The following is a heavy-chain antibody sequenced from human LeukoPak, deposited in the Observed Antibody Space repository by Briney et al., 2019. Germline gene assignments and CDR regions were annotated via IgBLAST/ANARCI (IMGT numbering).Heavy chain of an antibody. CDR1: GYTLTSYY. CDR3: AKDHMFRQRLSGSKGLDS. CDR2: IDPSGGLT. J-gene: IGHJ4*02. D-gene: IGHD1-26*01. Sequence: ASVKVSCKTFGYTLTSYYVHWVRQAPGQGLEWLGIIDPSGGLTSYAQKFQDRVTMSRDVSTTTVDMELRSLTSEDTAVYYCAKDHMFRQRLSGSKGLDSWGQGTLVTVSS. V-gene: IGHV1-46*01.